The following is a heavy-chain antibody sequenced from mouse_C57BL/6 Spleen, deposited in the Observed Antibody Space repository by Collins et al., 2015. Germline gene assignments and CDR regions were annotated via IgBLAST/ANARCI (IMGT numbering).Heavy chain of an antibody. V-gene: IGHV9-4*02. D-gene: IGHD2-10*01. J-gene: IGHJ4*01. Sequence: QIQLVQSGPELKKPGETVRISCKASGYTFTTAGMQWVQKMPGKGLKWIGWINTHSRVPKYADDFKGRFAFSLETSASTAYLQINNLKNEDTATYLCARAYYGYAMDYWGQGTSVTVSS. CDR1: GYTFTTAG. CDR2: INTHSRVP. CDR3: ARAYYGYAMDY.